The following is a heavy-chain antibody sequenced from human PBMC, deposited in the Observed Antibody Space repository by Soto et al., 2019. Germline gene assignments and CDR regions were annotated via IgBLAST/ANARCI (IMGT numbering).Heavy chain of an antibody. D-gene: IGHD5-12*01. CDR1: GVSVRSSA. V-gene: IGHV3-23*01. CDR3: AKGLQEFDY. J-gene: IGHJ4*02. Sequence: LGSASSGVSVRSSAMSGVRQDQGKGLEWVSAISGSGGSTYYADSVKGRFTISRDNSKNTLYLQMNSLRAEDTAVYYCAKGLQEFDYWGQGTLVTVSS. CDR2: ISGSGGST.